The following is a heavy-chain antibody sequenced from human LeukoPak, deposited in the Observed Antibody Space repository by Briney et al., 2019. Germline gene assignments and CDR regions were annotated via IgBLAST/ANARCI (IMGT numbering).Heavy chain of an antibody. Sequence: GGSLRLSCAASGFTFSSYAMSWVRQVPGKGLEWVSAISGSGGSTYYADSVKGRFTISRDNSKNTLYLQMNSLRAEDTAVYYCAKGIGPMTGDPTIDYWGQGTLVTVSS. V-gene: IGHV3-23*01. D-gene: IGHD7-27*01. CDR2: ISGSGGST. J-gene: IGHJ4*02. CDR1: GFTFSSYA. CDR3: AKGIGPMTGDPTIDY.